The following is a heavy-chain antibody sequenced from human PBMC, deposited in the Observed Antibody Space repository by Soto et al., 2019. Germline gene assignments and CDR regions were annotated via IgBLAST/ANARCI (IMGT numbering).Heavy chain of an antibody. J-gene: IGHJ6*02. CDR1: GYTLTELS. CDR3: ATGARYCSGGSCYPLYYYGMDV. D-gene: IGHD2-15*01. CDR2: FDPEDGET. Sequence: ASVKVSCKVSGYTLTELSMHWVRQAPGKGLEWMGGFDPEDGETIYAQKFQGRVTMTEDTSTDTAYMELSSLRSEDTAVYYCATGARYCSGGSCYPLYYYGMDVWGQGTTVTVSS. V-gene: IGHV1-24*01.